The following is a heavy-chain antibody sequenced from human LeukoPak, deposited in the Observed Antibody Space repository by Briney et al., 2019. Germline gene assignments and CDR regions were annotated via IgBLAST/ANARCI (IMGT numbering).Heavy chain of an antibody. J-gene: IGHJ4*02. CDR1: GGSISSYY. Sequence: KASETLSLTCTVSGGSISSYYWSWIRQPPGKGLEWIGYIYYSGSTNYNPSLKSRVTISVDTSKNQFSLKLSSVTAADTAVYYCARHGGNVVRYYFDYWGQGTLVTVSS. V-gene: IGHV4-59*08. CDR3: ARHGGNVVRYYFDY. D-gene: IGHD2-15*01. CDR2: IYYSGST.